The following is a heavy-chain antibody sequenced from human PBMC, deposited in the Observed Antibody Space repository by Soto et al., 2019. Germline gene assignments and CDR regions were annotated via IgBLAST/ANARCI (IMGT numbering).Heavy chain of an antibody. CDR2: ISYDGSDI. D-gene: IGHD6-19*01. CDR3: ARDQGRTVTRGDWFDP. Sequence: QPGGSLRLSCAASGFMFITYAMHWVRQAPGKGLEWVAVISYDGSDIYYGDSGKGRFTISRDNSRNTLYLGMNSLQTEDTAVFYCARDQGRTVTRGDWFDPWGQGTLVTVSS. J-gene: IGHJ5*02. CDR1: GFMFITYA. V-gene: IGHV3-30-3*01.